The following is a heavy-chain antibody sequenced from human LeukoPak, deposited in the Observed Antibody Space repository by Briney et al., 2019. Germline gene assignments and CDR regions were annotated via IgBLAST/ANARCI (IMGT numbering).Heavy chain of an antibody. CDR3: ARERINYYDPTEEGNWFDP. J-gene: IGHJ5*02. Sequence: SETLSLTCTVSGYSISSGYYWGWIRQPPGKGLEWIGSIYHSGSTYYNPSLKSRVTISVDTSKNQFSLKLSSVTAADTAVYDCARERINYYDPTEEGNWFDPWGQGTLVTVSS. V-gene: IGHV4-38-2*02. CDR1: GYSISSGYY. D-gene: IGHD3-22*01. CDR2: IYHSGST.